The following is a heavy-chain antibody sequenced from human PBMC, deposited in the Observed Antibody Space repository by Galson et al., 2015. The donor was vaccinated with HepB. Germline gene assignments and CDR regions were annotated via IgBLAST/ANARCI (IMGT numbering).Heavy chain of an antibody. J-gene: IGHJ6*02. V-gene: IGHV3-21*06. D-gene: IGHD2-2*01. CDR3: ARDLWRDCSSTNCYGDYGMDV. CDR1: GFTFSTYN. Sequence: SLRLTCAASGFTFSTYNMNWVRQAPGKGLEWVSSISDSSSYIYYGDSVKGRFTISRDNAKNSLYLQMNSLRAEDTAVYYCARDLWRDCSSTNCYGDYGMDVWGQGTSVTVSS. CDR2: ISDSSSYI.